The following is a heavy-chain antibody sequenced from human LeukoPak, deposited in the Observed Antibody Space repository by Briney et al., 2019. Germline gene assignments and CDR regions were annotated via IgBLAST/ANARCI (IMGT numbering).Heavy chain of an antibody. J-gene: IGHJ4*02. D-gene: IGHD3-3*01. CDR1: GFTFSSYA. CDR3: AKTLHYYDFWSGYSD. V-gene: IGHV3-23*01. Sequence: PGGSLRLSCAASGFTFSSYAMSWVRQAPGKGLEWVSAISGSGGSTYYADSVKGRFTISRDNSKNTLYLQMNSLRAEDTAVYYCAKTLHYYDFWSGYSDWGQGTLVTVSS. CDR2: ISGSGGST.